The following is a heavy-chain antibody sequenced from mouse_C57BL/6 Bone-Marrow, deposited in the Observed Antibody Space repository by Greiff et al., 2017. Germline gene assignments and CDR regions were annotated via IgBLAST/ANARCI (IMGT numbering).Heavy chain of an antibody. V-gene: IGHV14-4*01. Sequence: VHVKQSGAELVRPGASVKLSCTASGFNIKDDYMHWVKQRPEQGLEWIGWIDPENGDTEYASKFQGKATITADTSSNTAYLHLSSLTSEDTAVCYCTTEGFFDYWGQGTTLTVSS. CDR1: GFNIKDDY. D-gene: IGHD3-3*01. J-gene: IGHJ2*01. CDR2: IDPENGDT. CDR3: TTEGFFDY.